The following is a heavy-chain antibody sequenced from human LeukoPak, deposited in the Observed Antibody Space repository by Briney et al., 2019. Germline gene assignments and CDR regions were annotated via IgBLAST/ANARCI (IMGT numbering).Heavy chain of an antibody. CDR2: LHTSGST. D-gene: IGHD5-12*01. CDR3: ARTSHYVDIAATIPDGIYYFDY. J-gene: IGHJ4*02. V-gene: IGHV4-4*07. Sequence: QSSETLSLTCTVSGGSISSYYWSWIRQPAGEGLEWIGLLHTSGSTHYNPSLKSRVTMSVDTSKNQFSLKLSSVTAADTAVYYCARTSHYVDIAATIPDGIYYFDYWGQGTLVTVSS. CDR1: GGSISSYY.